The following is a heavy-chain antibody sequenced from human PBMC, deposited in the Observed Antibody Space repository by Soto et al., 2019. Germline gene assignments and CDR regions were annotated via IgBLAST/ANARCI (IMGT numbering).Heavy chain of an antibody. CDR1: GFTFSSYD. CDR2: IGTAGDT. J-gene: IGHJ4*02. D-gene: IGHD6-6*01. V-gene: IGHV3-13*01. Sequence: GSLRLSCAASGFTFSSYDMHWVRQATGKGLEWVSAIGTAGDTYYPGSVKGRFTISRENAKNSLYLQMNSLRAGDTAVYYCARAPTNSSSSPLDYWGQGTLVTVSS. CDR3: ARAPTNSSSSPLDY.